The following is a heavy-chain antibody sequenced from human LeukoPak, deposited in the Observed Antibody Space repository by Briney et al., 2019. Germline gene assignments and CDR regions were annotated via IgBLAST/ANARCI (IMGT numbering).Heavy chain of an antibody. CDR2: IYYSGST. V-gene: IGHV4-39*01. J-gene: IGHJ4*02. Sequence: SETLSLTCTVAGGSISSSSYYWGWIRQPRGKGLEWIGSIYYSGSTYYNPSLKSRVTISVDTSKNQFSLKLSSVTAADTAVYYCARHWGVYSSSSEGFDYWGQGTLVTVSS. D-gene: IGHD6-6*01. CDR1: GGSISSSSYY. CDR3: ARHWGVYSSSSEGFDY.